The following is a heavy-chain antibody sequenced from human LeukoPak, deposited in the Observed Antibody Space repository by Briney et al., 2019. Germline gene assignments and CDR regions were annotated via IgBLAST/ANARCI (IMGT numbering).Heavy chain of an antibody. J-gene: IGHJ3*02. V-gene: IGHV1-2*02. CDR2: INPNSGGT. CDR1: GYTFTSYY. Sequence: AASVKVSCKASGYTFTSYYMHWVRQAPGQGLEWMGWINPNSGGTNYAQKFQGRVTMTRDTSISTAYMELSRLRSDDTAVYYCARLSSGWAPRAFDIWGQGTMVTVSS. CDR3: ARLSSGWAPRAFDI. D-gene: IGHD6-19*01.